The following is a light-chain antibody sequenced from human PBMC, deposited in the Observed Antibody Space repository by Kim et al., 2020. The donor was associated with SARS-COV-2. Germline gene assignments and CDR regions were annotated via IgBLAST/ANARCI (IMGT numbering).Light chain of an antibody. CDR3: QQYDNLPRT. CDR2: GAS. Sequence: VSPGERATLSYRASQSVSSNLAWYRQGPGQPPRLLIYGASTRATGIPARFSVSGSGTDFTLTITGLQSEDFAIFYCQQYDNLPRTFGQGTKVDIK. V-gene: IGKV3-15*01. CDR1: QSVSSN. J-gene: IGKJ1*01.